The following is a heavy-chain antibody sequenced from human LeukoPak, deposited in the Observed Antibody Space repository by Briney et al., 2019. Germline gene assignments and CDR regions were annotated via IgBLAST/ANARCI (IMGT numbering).Heavy chain of an antibody. CDR1: GFTFSSYA. Sequence: GGSLRLSCAASGFTFSSYAMSWVRQAPGKGLEWVSAISGSGGSTYYADSVKGRFTISRDNSKNTLYLQMNSLRAEDTAVYYCAKDDRYCSSTRCSLGAFDIWGQGTMVTVSS. D-gene: IGHD2-2*01. CDR2: ISGSGGST. J-gene: IGHJ3*02. V-gene: IGHV3-23*01. CDR3: AKDDRYCSSTRCSLGAFDI.